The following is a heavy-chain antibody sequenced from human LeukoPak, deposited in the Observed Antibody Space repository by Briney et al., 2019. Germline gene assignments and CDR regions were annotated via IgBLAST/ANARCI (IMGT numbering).Heavy chain of an antibody. Sequence: PGGSLRLSCATSGFTFSSYWMSWVRQAPGKGLEWVANIKQDGSEKYYVDSVKGRFTISRDNAKNSLYLQMNGLRAEDTAVYYCASAGDCSSTSCYHIWGQGTMVTVSS. V-gene: IGHV3-7*01. D-gene: IGHD2-2*01. CDR2: IKQDGSEK. J-gene: IGHJ3*02. CDR3: ASAGDCSSTSCYHI. CDR1: GFTFSSYW.